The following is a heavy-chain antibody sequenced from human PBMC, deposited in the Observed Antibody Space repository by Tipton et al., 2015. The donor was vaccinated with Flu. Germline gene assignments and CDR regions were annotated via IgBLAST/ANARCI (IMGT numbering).Heavy chain of an antibody. J-gene: IGHJ6*02. CDR1: GYPISSDYY. Sequence: TLSLTCNVSGYPISSDYYWDWIRQTPGRGLEWIGSISHSGSAYYNPSLKSRASVAVDTSKNQFSLKLSSVSAADTAVYYCAREGYSRGWYYYYGMDVWGQGTTVTVSS. CDR2: ISHSGSA. V-gene: IGHV4-38-2*02. D-gene: IGHD6-19*01. CDR3: AREGYSRGWYYYYGMDV.